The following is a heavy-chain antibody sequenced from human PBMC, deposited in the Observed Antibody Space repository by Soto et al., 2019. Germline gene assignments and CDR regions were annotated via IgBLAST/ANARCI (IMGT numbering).Heavy chain of an antibody. D-gene: IGHD2-21*01. CDR1: GGSLSDYF. V-gene: IGHV4-34*01. J-gene: IGHJ6*03. Sequence: SETLSLTCVVSGGSLSDYFWSWIRQPPGMALEWIGEINHLGSINYNPSLKSRVTMSVDTSKNQFSLTLNSVTAADMATYYCARGGISHWAYFYYMDVWDRGTTVTVSS. CDR2: INHLGSI. CDR3: ARGGISHWAYFYYMDV.